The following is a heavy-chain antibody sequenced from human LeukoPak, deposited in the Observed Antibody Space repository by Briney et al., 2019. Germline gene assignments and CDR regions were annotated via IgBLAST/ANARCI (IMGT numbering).Heavy chain of an antibody. CDR3: ARVPRSFTDTNVNFDY. CDR1: GFSISNYG. Sequence: GGSLRLSCAASGFSISNYGMHWVRQAPGKGLEWVTFIRYDGSNKYYADSVKGRFTISRDNSKNTVYLQMNSLRGGDTAVYYCARVPRSFTDTNVNFDYWGQGTLVTVSS. J-gene: IGHJ4*02. D-gene: IGHD1-1*01. V-gene: IGHV3-30*02. CDR2: IRYDGSNK.